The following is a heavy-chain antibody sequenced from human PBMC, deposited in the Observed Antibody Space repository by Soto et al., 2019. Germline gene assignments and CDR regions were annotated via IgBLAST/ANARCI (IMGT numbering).Heavy chain of an antibody. V-gene: IGHV6-1*01. J-gene: IGHJ5*02. D-gene: IGHD5-12*01. CDR1: GDSVSSNTAS. CDR3: AKGDNLGPKTGYAFDP. Sequence: PSQTLSLTCAISGDSVSSNTASWNWIRQSLSRGLEWLGRTYFRSKWYNDYAVSVKSRIIINPGTSNNQFSLQLNSVTPEDTAVYFCAKGDNLGPKTGYAFDPWGQGIMVTVSS. CDR2: TYFRSKWYN.